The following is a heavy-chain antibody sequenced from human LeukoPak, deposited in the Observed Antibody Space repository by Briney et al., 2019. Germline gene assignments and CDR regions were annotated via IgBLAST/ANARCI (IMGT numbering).Heavy chain of an antibody. CDR3: AKGLRKDYGDYAGLDS. D-gene: IGHD4-17*01. CDR2: IRYDGSDR. J-gene: IGHJ4*02. CDR1: GFTFSDHG. V-gene: IGHV3-30*02. Sequence: GGSLRLSCATSGFTFSDHGMHWVRQAPGKGLEWVTFIRYDGSDRKYADSVKGRFTISRDNSKNTLYVQMNSLRVEDTAVYYCAKGLRKDYGDYAGLDSWGRGTLVTVSS.